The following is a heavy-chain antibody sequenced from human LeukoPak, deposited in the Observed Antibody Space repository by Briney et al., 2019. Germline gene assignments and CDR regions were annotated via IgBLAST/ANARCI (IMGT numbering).Heavy chain of an antibody. CDR1: GFTFNSYW. J-gene: IGHJ4*02. V-gene: IGHV3-7*01. CDR2: IKQDGSEK. CDR3: ARAPSPLAVAGTDY. Sequence: GGSLRLSCAASGFTFNSYWMSWVRQAPGKGLEWVANIKQDGSEKYYVDSVKGRFTISRDNAKNSLDLQMNSLRAEDTAVYYCARAPSPLAVAGTDYWGQGTLVTVSS. D-gene: IGHD6-19*01.